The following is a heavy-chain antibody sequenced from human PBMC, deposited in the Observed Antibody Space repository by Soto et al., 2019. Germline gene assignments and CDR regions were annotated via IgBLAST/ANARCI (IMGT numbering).Heavy chain of an antibody. Sequence: SETLSLTCTVSGGSIKSDYYWTWVRQPPGGGLEWMGYKYYSGATDSDPSLKRRVSFSVDMSNNQFSLNLTSVTVADTAVYYCARGRPNYFYYGLDVWGQGIPVTVSS. V-gene: IGHV4-30-4*01. CDR1: GGSIKSDYY. J-gene: IGHJ6*02. CDR2: KYYSGAT. CDR3: ARGRPNYFYYGLDV.